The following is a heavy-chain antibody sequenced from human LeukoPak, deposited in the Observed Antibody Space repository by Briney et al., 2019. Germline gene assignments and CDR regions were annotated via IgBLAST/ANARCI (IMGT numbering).Heavy chain of an antibody. CDR2: IYYSGST. D-gene: IGHD3-22*01. CDR3: ARVPAPYAYDTSGYDS. J-gene: IGHJ4*02. V-gene: IGHV4-30-4*08. Sequence: SETLSLTCTVSGGSISSGDYYWSWIRQPPGKGLEWIGYIYYSGSTYYNPSLKSRVTISVDTSKNQFSLKLTSVTAADTAVYYCARVPAPYAYDTSGYDSWGQGTLVTVSS. CDR1: GGSISSGDYY.